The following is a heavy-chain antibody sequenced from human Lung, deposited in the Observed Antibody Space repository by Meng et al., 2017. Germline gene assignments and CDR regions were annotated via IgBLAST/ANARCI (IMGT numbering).Heavy chain of an antibody. V-gene: IGHV4-4*02. D-gene: IGHD3-10*01. CDR2: IYHSGST. J-gene: IGHJ5*02. Sequence: VQLRGPGPGLVKPAGTLSLTCAVSGGSISSSNWWSWVRQPPGKGLEWIGEIYHSGSTNYNPSLKSRVTISVDKSKNQFSLKLSSVTAADTAVYYCARGSITMVRGVSVFDPWGQGTLVTVSS. CDR1: GGSISSSNW. CDR3: ARGSITMVRGVSVFDP.